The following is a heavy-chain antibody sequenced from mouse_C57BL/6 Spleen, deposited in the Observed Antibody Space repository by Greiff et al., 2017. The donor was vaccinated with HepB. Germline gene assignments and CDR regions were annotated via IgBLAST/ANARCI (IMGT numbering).Heavy chain of an antibody. CDR3: ARSEGNYFDY. Sequence: QVQLKQPGAELVKPGASVKLSCKASGYTFTSYWMQWVKQRPGQGLEWIGEIDPSDSYTNYNQKFKGKATLTVDTSSSTAYMQLSSLKSEDSAVYYCARSEGNYFDYWGQGTTLTVSS. CDR2: IDPSDSYT. J-gene: IGHJ2*01. CDR1: GYTFTSYW. V-gene: IGHV1-50*01.